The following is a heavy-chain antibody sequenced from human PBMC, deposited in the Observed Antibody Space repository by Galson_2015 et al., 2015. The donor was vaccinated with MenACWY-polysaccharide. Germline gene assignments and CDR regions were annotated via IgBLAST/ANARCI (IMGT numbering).Heavy chain of an antibody. Sequence: SLRLSCAASGFTFSNAWMSWVRQAPGKGLEWVGRIKSKTDGGTTDYAAPVKGRFTISRDDSKNTLYLQMNSLKTEDTAVYYCAKDLPPYCSSTSCAIDYWGQGTLVTVSS. CDR1: GFTFSNAW. V-gene: IGHV3-15*01. D-gene: IGHD2-2*01. CDR2: IKSKTDGGTT. CDR3: AKDLPPYCSSTSCAIDY. J-gene: IGHJ4*02.